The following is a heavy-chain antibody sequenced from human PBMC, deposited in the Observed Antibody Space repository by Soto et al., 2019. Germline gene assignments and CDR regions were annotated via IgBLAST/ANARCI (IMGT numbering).Heavy chain of an antibody. Sequence: RGSVRLSCAAYGFTFSDYYMSWIRQAPGKGLEWVSYISSSGSTIYYADSLKGRFTISRDNAKNSLYLQMNSLRAEDTAVYYCARVSGRRTTGTLAHDYWGKGTLVTDSS. J-gene: IGHJ4*02. CDR1: GFTFSDYY. CDR3: ARVSGRRTTGTLAHDY. CDR2: ISSSGSTI. V-gene: IGHV3-11*01. D-gene: IGHD1-1*01.